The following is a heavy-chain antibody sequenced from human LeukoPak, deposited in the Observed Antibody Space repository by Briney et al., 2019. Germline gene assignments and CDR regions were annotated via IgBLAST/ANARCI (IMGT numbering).Heavy chain of an antibody. J-gene: IGHJ1*01. Sequence: GGSLRLSCVVSGFTFNRCWMNWVRQAPGKGLEWVAHINPDGRDTYYVDSVKGRFTISRDNAQNSMYLQMNSLKVEDTAVYYCTSWGDTTAEYFQRWGQGTLVTVSS. CDR2: INPDGRDT. CDR3: TSWGDTTAEYFQR. D-gene: IGHD2-21*02. V-gene: IGHV3-7*01. CDR1: GFTFNRCW.